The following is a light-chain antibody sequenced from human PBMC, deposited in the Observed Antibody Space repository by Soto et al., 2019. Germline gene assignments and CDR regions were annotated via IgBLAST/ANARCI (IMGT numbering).Light chain of an antibody. CDR2: EVS. Sequence: QSALTQPASVSGSPGQSITISCTGISSDVGTYTYVSWYQQHPGKAPKLMIYEVSNRPSGVSNRFSGSKSGKTASLTISGLQAEDEADYYCSSYTSSSSTWVFGGGTKLTVL. CDR1: SSDVGTYTY. J-gene: IGLJ3*02. V-gene: IGLV2-14*01. CDR3: SSYTSSSSTWV.